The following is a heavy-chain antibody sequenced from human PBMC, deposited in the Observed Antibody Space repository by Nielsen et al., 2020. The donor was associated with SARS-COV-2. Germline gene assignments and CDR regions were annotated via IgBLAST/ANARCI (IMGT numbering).Heavy chain of an antibody. V-gene: IGHV3-7*01. D-gene: IGHD1-26*01. CDR1: GFTFSSYW. Sequence: GESLKISCAASGFTFSSYWMSWVRQAPGKGLEWVANIKQDGSEKYYVDSVKGRFTISRDNAKNSLYLQMNSLRAEDTAVYYCARVMGATRAAWGFYYFDYWGQGTLVTVSS. CDR3: ARVMGATRAAWGFYYFDY. CDR2: IKQDGSEK. J-gene: IGHJ4*02.